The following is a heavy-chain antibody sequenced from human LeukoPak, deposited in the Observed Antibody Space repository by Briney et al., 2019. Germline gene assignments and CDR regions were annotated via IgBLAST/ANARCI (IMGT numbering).Heavy chain of an antibody. CDR1: GGSISSSSYY. CDR2: IYYSGST. Sequence: PSETLSLTCTVSGGSISSSSYYWGWIRQPPGKGLEWIGSIYYSGSTYYNPSLKSRVTISVDTSKNQFSLKLSSVTAADTAVYYCARLQQLVRPPIDYWGQGTLVTVSS. CDR3: ARLQQLVRPPIDY. V-gene: IGHV4-39*01. D-gene: IGHD6-13*01. J-gene: IGHJ4*02.